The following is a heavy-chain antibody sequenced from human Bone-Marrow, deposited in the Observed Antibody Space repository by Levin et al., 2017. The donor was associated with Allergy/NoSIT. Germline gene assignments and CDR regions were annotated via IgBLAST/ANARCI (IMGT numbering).Heavy chain of an antibody. J-gene: IGHJ3*01. CDR3: VRGIIGDVRVAHKEAFDV. Sequence: GESLKISCIVSGFTFSDYSIYWVRQAPGKGLEWISSISSDSSDLYYADSVKGRFTISRDNAKNSLNLHVSSLRAEDTAVYHCVRGIIGDVRVAHKEAFDVWGQATMVTVSS. D-gene: IGHD2/OR15-2a*01. V-gene: IGHV3-21*01. CDR1: GFTFSDYS. CDR2: ISSDSSDL.